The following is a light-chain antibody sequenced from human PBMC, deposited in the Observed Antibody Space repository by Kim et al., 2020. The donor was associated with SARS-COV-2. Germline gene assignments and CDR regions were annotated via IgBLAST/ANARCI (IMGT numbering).Light chain of an antibody. CDR2: SVS. J-gene: IGKJ2*01. V-gene: IGKV3-20*01. CDR1: QGVCAHC. Sequence: SPWRRPTLPCWTCQGVCAHCLAGIQQKPGQPPIFPIFSVSNRATGIPDRFIGRGSGTDFPLTIRRLEPEDFAVYYCQQDGIAPPYTFGQGPNLEI. CDR3: QQDGIAPPYT.